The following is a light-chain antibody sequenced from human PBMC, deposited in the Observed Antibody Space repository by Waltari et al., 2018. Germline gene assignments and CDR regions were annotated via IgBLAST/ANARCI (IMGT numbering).Light chain of an antibody. V-gene: IGLV2-14*01. J-gene: IGLJ3*02. CDR2: EVS. CDR3: TSYITTRGDWV. Sequence: QSALTQPASVSGSPGQSITISCTGTSSDVGGYNLVSWPQQHPAKAPKLIIYEVSNRPSGVSNRFSGSTSGTTASLTISGLQAEDEADYYCTSYITTRGDWVFGGGTKLTVL. CDR1: SSDVGGYNL.